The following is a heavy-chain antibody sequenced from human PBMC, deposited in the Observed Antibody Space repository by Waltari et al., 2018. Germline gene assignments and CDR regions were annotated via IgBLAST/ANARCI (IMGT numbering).Heavy chain of an antibody. Sequence: QVQLQESGPGLVTPSETLSLPCGFPGYCISSGYYWGWIRQPRGKGLEWLGSIYHSGSTYDNPSLKIRVTISVDTSKNQFSLKLSSVTAADTAVYYCARWVGYGDLYFFDYWGQGTLVTVSS. CDR1: GYCISSGYY. CDR3: ARWVGYGDLYFFDY. J-gene: IGHJ4*02. V-gene: IGHV4-38-2*01. D-gene: IGHD4-17*01. CDR2: IYHSGST.